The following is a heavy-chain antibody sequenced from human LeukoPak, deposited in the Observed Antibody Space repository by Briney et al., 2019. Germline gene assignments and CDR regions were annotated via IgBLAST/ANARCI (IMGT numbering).Heavy chain of an antibody. CDR2: IYYTGSG. CDR1: GGSVSSYY. V-gene: IGHV4-59*08. D-gene: IGHD5-24*01. J-gene: IGHJ4*02. Sequence: SETLSLTCTVSGGSVSSYYWSWIRQPPGKGLEWIGYIYYTGSGNNSPSLKSRVTMSVDTSKNQFSLRLSSVTAADTAVYHCYNEGAGFDYWGQGTLVTVSS. CDR3: YNEGAGFDY.